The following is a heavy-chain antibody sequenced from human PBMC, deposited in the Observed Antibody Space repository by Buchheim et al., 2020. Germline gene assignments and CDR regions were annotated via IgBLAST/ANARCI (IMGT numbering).Heavy chain of an antibody. CDR1: GATFSSYA. J-gene: IGHJ6*02. CDR3: ARARLATTWGYYYYGMDV. V-gene: IGHV1-69*12. Sequence: QVQLVQSGAEVKKPGSSVKVSCKASGATFSSYAISWVRQAPGQGLEWMGGIIPIFGTANSAPKFQGSVTITEDESTSTAYMELSSLRSEDTAVYYCARARLATTWGYYYYGMDVWGQGTT. D-gene: IGHD2/OR15-2a*01. CDR2: IIPIFGTA.